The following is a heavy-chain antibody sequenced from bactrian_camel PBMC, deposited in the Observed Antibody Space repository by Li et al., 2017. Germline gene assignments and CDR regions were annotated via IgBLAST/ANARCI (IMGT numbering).Heavy chain of an antibody. V-gene: IGHV3S35*01. CDR1: GFIFSTYT. CDR2: INSADRST. D-gene: IGHD1*01. J-gene: IGHJ4*01. Sequence: VQLVESGGDSVQSGGSLRLSCAASGFIFSTYTMSWVRQAPGQGLEWVSSINSADRSTNYADSVKGRFTISRDDAKNTAYLLMNSLEPADTAMYYCGTLSVDYGGTCPFAHWGQGTQVTVS. CDR3: GTLSVDYGGTCPFAH.